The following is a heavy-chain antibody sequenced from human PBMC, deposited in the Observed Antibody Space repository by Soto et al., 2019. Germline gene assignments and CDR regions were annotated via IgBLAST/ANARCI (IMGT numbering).Heavy chain of an antibody. CDR3: ARDQGYYDSSGYGNNWFDP. CDR1: GYTFTGYY. V-gene: IGHV1-2*02. D-gene: IGHD3-22*01. CDR2: INPNSGGT. J-gene: IGHJ5*02. Sequence: ASVKVSCKASGYTFTGYYMHWVRQAPGQGLEWMGWINPNSGGTNYAQKFQGRVTITADESTSTAYMELSSLRSEDTAVYYCARDQGYYDSSGYGNNWFDPWGQGTLVTVSS.